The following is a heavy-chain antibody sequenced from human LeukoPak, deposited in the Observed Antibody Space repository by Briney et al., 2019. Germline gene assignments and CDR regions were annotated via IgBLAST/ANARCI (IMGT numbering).Heavy chain of an antibody. CDR1: GGSISSYY. CDR2: IYSSGGT. Sequence: SETLSLTCTVSGGSISSYYWSWIRQSAGKGLEWIGRIYSSGGTNDNPSLKSRVTMSVDTSKNQFSLKLSSVTAADTAVYYCARRGIVVVSNSYYFDYWGQGTLVTVSS. CDR3: ARRGIVVVSNSYYFDY. D-gene: IGHD3-22*01. V-gene: IGHV4-4*07. J-gene: IGHJ4*02.